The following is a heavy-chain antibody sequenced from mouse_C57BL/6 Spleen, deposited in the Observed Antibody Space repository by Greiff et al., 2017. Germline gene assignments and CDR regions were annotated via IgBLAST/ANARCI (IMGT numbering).Heavy chain of an antibody. J-gene: IGHJ1*03. D-gene: IGHD2-3*01. CDR1: GFSLTSYG. CDR2: IWSGGST. CDR3: ARIYYDGYYVWYFDV. V-gene: IGHV2-2*01. Sequence: VQLVESGPGLVQPSQSLSITCTVSGFSLTSYGVHWVRQSPGKGLEWLGVIWSGGSTDYNAAFISRLSISKDNSKSQVFFKMNSLQADDTAIYYCARIYYDGYYVWYFDVWGTGTTVTVSS.